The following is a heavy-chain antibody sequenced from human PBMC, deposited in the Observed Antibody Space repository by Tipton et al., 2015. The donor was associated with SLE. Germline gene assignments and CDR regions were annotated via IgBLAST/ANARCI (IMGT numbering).Heavy chain of an antibody. J-gene: IGHJ4*02. V-gene: IGHV5-51*01. CDR1: GYSFSDYW. CDR3: VRQEEQLGRVDY. Sequence: QLVQSGPEVKKPGESLKISCKASGYSFSDYWIAWVRQMPGKGLEWMGIIYPGDSDTRYSPSFQGQVTISADKYTSTAYLQWSSLKASEIAMYYCVRQEEQLGRVDYWGQGTLVTVSS. CDR2: IYPGDSDT. D-gene: IGHD6-6*01.